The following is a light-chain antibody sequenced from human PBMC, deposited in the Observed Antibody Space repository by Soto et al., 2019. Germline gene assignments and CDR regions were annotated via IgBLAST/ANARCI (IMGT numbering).Light chain of an antibody. Sequence: QSLLTQPASVSGSPGQSITISCTGTSSDVGGYNYVSWYQQHPGKAPKLMIYDVSNRPSGVSNRSSGSKSVKTASRTTSGLQAEDEGDYYCSSYTSSSNLDVLGTGTKVTLV. CDR3: SSYTSSSNLDV. J-gene: IGLJ1*01. CDR2: DVS. V-gene: IGLV2-14*01. CDR1: SSDVGGYNY.